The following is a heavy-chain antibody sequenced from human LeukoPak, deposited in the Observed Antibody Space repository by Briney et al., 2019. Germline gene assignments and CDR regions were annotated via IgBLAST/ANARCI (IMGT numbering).Heavy chain of an antibody. D-gene: IGHD6-13*01. CDR2: ISYDGINK. V-gene: IGHV3-30*18. J-gene: IGHJ4*02. CDR3: AKDMDVEAAGFSFDY. Sequence: HPGRSLRLSCAAPGFTFSSFGMHWVRQAPGKGLEWVSIISYDGINKYFSDSVKGRFTISRDNSKNTLYLQMNSLRREDTAVYYCAKDMDVEAAGFSFDYWGQGTLVTVSS. CDR1: GFTFSSFG.